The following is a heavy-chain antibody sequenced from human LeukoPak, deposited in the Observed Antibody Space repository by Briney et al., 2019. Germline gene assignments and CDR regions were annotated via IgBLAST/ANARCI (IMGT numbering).Heavy chain of an antibody. Sequence: GGSLRLSCAASGFSFSDYTMNWVRQAPGKGLEWVSSISSSGTYIHYADSVKGRFTISRDNAKNSLYLQMNSPRVEDTAVYYCARDYYGSGSYRHDAFEIWGQGTMVTVSS. CDR1: GFSFSDYT. J-gene: IGHJ3*02. D-gene: IGHD3-10*01. CDR2: ISSSGTYI. CDR3: ARDYYGSGSYRHDAFEI. V-gene: IGHV3-21*01.